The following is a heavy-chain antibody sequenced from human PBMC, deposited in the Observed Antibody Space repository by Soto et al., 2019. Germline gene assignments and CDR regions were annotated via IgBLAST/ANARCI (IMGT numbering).Heavy chain of an antibody. Sequence: GASVKVSCKASGYTFTSYAMHWVRQTPGQRLEWMGWINAGNGNTKYSQKFQGRVTITRDTSASTAYMELSSLRSKDTAVYYCAREPSVPSLTTVTHNGMDVWGQGTTVTVSS. CDR2: INAGNGNT. CDR3: AREPSVPSLTTVTHNGMDV. J-gene: IGHJ6*02. D-gene: IGHD4-17*01. V-gene: IGHV1-3*01. CDR1: GYTFTSYA.